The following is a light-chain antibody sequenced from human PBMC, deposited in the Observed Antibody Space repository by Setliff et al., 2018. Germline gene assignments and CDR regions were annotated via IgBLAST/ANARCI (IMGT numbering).Light chain of an antibody. CDR2: RNN. V-gene: IGLV1-44*01. CDR1: SSNIGSNT. CDR3: AAWDDSLNGEV. Sequence: QSALTQPPSASGTPGQRVTISCSGSSSNIGSNTVNWHQQLPGTAPKLLIYRNNQRPSGVPDRFSGSKSGTSASLAISGLQSEDEADYYCAAWDDSLNGEVFGTGTKVTVL. J-gene: IGLJ1*01.